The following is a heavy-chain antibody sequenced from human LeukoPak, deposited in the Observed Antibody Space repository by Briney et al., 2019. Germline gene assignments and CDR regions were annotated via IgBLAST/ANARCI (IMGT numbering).Heavy chain of an antibody. CDR2: VHSSGYT. D-gene: IGHD3-10*01. V-gene: IGHV4-59*01. J-gene: IGHJ4*02. Sequence: SETLSLTCSVSGGAISSDYWAWIRQPPGKGLEWIAYVHSSGYTSYNPSLKSRVTISIDTSKNQFSLKLNSVTAADTAVYYCAGYGLGSYHKAFDYWGQGTLVTVSS. CDR3: AGYGLGSYHKAFDY. CDR1: GGAISSDY.